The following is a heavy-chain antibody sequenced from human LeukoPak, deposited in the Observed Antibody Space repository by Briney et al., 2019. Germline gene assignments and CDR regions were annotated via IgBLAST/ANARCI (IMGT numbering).Heavy chain of an antibody. J-gene: IGHJ5*02. CDR1: GFTFSTYW. D-gene: IGHD2-15*01. Sequence: TGGSLRLSCAAAGFTFSTYWMHWVRQAPGEGLVWVSRISDDGTTTIYADSVKGRFTISRDNAKNTLYLEMNSLRVEDAAVYYCTRRADATRWYDPWGQGTLVTVSS. CDR3: TRRADATRWYDP. V-gene: IGHV3-74*01. CDR2: ISDDGTTT.